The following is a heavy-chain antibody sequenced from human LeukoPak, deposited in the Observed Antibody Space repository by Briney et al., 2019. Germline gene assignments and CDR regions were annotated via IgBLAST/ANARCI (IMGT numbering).Heavy chain of an antibody. Sequence: GGSLRLSCAASGFTFSSYAMSWVRQAPGKGLEWVSAVRDSGGSTYYADSVKGRFTISRDNSKNTLYLQMNSLRAEDTAVYYCAMTPVNTFRPGAFDTWGQGTMVTVSS. J-gene: IGHJ3*02. CDR3: AMTPVNTFRPGAFDT. CDR2: VRDSGGST. D-gene: IGHD4-17*01. V-gene: IGHV3-23*01. CDR1: GFTFSSYA.